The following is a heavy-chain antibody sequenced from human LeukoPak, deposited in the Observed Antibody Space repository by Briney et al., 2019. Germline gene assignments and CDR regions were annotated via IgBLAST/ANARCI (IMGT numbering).Heavy chain of an antibody. V-gene: IGHV4-39*01. J-gene: IGHJ4*02. CDR3: ARHWVVTPNY. Sequence: PSETLSLTCIVSGGSISNSSYYWGWIRQPPGKGLEWIGSIYYSGSAYYNPSLKSRVTISVDTSKNQFSLKLTSVTPADTAVYYCARHWVVTPNYWGQGTLVTVSS. CDR1: GGSISNSSYY. CDR2: IYYSGSA. D-gene: IGHD4-23*01.